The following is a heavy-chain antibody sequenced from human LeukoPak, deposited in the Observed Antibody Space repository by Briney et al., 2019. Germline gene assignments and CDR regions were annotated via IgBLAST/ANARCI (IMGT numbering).Heavy chain of an antibody. Sequence: GGSLRLSCAATGFTFSSYSINWVRQAPGKGLEWVSSISSSSNYIFYADSVKGRFTISRDNAKNSLYLQMNSLRVEDTAVYYCARGGVSIAVTGTGGFDYWGQGTLVTVSS. CDR1: GFTFSSYS. J-gene: IGHJ4*02. D-gene: IGHD6-19*01. V-gene: IGHV3-21*01. CDR3: ARGGVSIAVTGTGGFDY. CDR2: ISSSSNYI.